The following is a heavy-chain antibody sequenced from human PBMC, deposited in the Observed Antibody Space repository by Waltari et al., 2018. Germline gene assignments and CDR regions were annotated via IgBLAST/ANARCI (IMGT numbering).Heavy chain of an antibody. CDR1: GFTVSSHY. CDR3: ARGGYSNYRYYYYYGMDV. CDR2: IYSGGST. Sequence: EVQLVESGGGLIQPGGSLRLSCAASGFTVSSHYMSWVRQAPGKGLEWVSVIYSGGSTYYADSVKGRFTISRDNSKNTLYLQMNSLRAEDTAVYYCARGGYSNYRYYYYYGMDVWGQGTTVTVSS. D-gene: IGHD4-4*01. V-gene: IGHV3-53*01. J-gene: IGHJ6*02.